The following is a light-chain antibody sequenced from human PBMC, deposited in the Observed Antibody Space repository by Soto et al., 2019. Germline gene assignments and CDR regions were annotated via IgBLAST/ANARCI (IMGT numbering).Light chain of an antibody. CDR2: DAS. J-gene: IGKJ1*01. CDR3: QQYRGSPRT. V-gene: IGKV3-20*01. CDR1: QSASSY. Sequence: EIVCTQSPPTLSFSASERSTLSCRASQSASSYLAWYQQKPGQAPRLLIYDASNRATGIPDRFSGSGSGTDFTLTISRLEPEDFAVYYCQQYRGSPRTFGQGTKVDIK.